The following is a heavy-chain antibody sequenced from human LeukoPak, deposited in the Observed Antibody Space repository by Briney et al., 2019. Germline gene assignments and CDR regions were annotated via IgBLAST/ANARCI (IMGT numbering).Heavy chain of an antibody. J-gene: IGHJ4*02. CDR2: IYPGDSDT. CDR3: ARRGAAANPAVDY. V-gene: IGHV5-51*01. CDR1: GYSFTSYW. D-gene: IGHD6-13*01. Sequence: GESLKISCKGSGYSFTSYWIGWVRQMPGKGLEWMGIIYPGDSDTRYRPSFQGQVTISADKSISTAYLQWSSLKASDTAMYYCARRGAAANPAVDYWGQGTLVTVSS.